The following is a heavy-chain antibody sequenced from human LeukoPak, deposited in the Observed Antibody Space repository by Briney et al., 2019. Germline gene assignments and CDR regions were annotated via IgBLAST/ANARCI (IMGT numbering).Heavy chain of an antibody. J-gene: IGHJ1*01. D-gene: IGHD6-13*01. CDR2: INHSGST. CDR3: ARVAAAGTGTEYFQH. Sequence: SETLSLTCAVYGGSFSGYYWSWIRQPPGKGLEWIGEINHSGSTNYNPSLKSRVTISVDTSKNQFSLKLSSVTAADTAVYYCARVAAAGTGTEYFQHWGRGTLVTVSS. CDR1: GGSFSGYY. V-gene: IGHV4-34*01.